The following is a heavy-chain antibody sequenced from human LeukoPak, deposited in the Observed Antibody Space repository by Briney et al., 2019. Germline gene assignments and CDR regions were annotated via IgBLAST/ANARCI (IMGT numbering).Heavy chain of an antibody. CDR3: ARDSSEFRSLIPH. Sequence: SVKVSCKASGGNFSNYAISWVRQAPGQGLEWMGGITPMFGTAKYAQKFQGRVTITADESTSTAYMELSSLRSEDTAVYYCARDSSEFRSLIPHWGQGTLVTVSS. V-gene: IGHV1-69*13. CDR2: ITPMFGTA. J-gene: IGHJ1*01. D-gene: IGHD2-21*01. CDR1: GGNFSNYA.